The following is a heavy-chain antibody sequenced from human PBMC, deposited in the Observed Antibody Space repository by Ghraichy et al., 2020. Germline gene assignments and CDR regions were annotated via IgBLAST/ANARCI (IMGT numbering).Heavy chain of an antibody. J-gene: IGHJ2*01. CDR1: GGSISSYY. CDR3: ARIKTADYWYFDL. Sequence: SETLSLTCTVSGGSISSYYWSWIRQPPGKGLEWIGYIYYSGSTNYNPSLKSRVTISVDTSKNQFSLKLSSVTAADTAVYYCARIKTADYWYFDLWGRGTLVTVSS. V-gene: IGHV4-59*01. D-gene: IGHD6-25*01. CDR2: IYYSGST.